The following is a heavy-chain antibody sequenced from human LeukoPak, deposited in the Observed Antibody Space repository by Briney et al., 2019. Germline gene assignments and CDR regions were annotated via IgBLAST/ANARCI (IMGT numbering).Heavy chain of an antibody. J-gene: IGHJ6*02. V-gene: IGHV1-8*01. Sequence: ASVKVFCKASGYTFISHDINWVRQATGQGLEWMGRMNPTSGNTDYAQKFQGRVTMTRNTSISTVYMELSSLRSEDTAVYYCARTAQWELLEWGYYYGMDVWGQGTTVTVSS. CDR2: MNPTSGNT. D-gene: IGHD1-26*01. CDR1: GYTFISHD. CDR3: ARTAQWELLEWGYYYGMDV.